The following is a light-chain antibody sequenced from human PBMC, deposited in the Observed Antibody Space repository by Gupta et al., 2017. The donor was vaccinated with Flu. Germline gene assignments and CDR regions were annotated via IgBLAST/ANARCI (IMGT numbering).Light chain of an antibody. CDR1: QSISSW. CDR3: QQYNSYSS. CDR2: KAS. Sequence: DIQMTQSHSTLPASVGDRVTITCRAGQSISSWLASYQQKAGKDPKLLIYKASSLESGVPSRVSGSGSGTEFTLTISSLQPEDCATYYCQQYNSYSSFGQGTKLEIK. V-gene: IGKV1-5*03. J-gene: IGKJ2*03.